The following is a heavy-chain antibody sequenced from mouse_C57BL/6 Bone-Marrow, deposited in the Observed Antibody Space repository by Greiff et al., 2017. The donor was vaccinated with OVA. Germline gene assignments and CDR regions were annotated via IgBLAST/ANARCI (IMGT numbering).Heavy chain of an antibody. CDR2: IYPYNGVS. J-gene: IGHJ3*01. CDR1: GYSFTGYY. CDR3: ARGGSFFYDFEGGVAY. Sequence: EVQLQQSGPELVKPGASVKISCKASGYSFTGYYMHWVKQSHGNILDWIGYIYPYNGVSSYNQKFKGKATLTVDKSSSTAYLELRSLTSEDSAVLYFARGGSFFYDFEGGVAYWGQGTLVTVSA. V-gene: IGHV1-31*01. D-gene: IGHD2-4*01.